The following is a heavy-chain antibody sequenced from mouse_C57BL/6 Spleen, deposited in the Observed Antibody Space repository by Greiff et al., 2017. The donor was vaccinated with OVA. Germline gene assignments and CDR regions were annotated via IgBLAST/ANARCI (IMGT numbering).Heavy chain of an antibody. CDR3: ARTYYYGSSYGDY. CDR1: GYTFTSYW. J-gene: IGHJ2*01. V-gene: IGHV1-52*01. Sequence: QVQLQQPGAELVRPGSSVKLSCKASGYTFTSYWMHWVKQRPIQGLEWIGNIDPSDSETHYTQKFKDKATLTVDKSSSTAYMQLSSLTSEDSAVYYCARTYYYGSSYGDYWGQGTTLTVSS. D-gene: IGHD1-1*01. CDR2: IDPSDSET.